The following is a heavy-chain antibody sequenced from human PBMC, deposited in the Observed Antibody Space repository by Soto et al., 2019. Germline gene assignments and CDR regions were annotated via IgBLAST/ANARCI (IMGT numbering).Heavy chain of an antibody. Sequence: ASVKVSCKASGYTFTSYAMHWVHQAPGQRLEWMGWINAGNGNTKYSQKFQGRVTITRDTSASTAYMELSSLRSEDTAVYYCASSPLDYDFWSGLFDYWGQGTLVTVSS. CDR3: ASSPLDYDFWSGLFDY. CDR1: GYTFTSYA. V-gene: IGHV1-3*01. CDR2: INAGNGNT. D-gene: IGHD3-3*01. J-gene: IGHJ4*02.